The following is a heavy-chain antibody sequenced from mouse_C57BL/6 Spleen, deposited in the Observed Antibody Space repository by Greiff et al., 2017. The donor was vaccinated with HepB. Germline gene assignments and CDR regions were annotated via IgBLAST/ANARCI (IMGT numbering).Heavy chain of an antibody. J-gene: IGHJ4*01. D-gene: IGHD2-1*01. CDR2: INPSSGYT. CDR1: GYTFTSYW. Sequence: VQRVESGAELAKPGASVKLSCKASGYTFTSYWMHWVKQRPGQGLEWIGYINPSSGYTKYNQKFKDKATLTADKSSSTAYMQLSSLTYEDSAVYYCARWELSYYAMDYWGQGTSVTVSS. V-gene: IGHV1-7*01. CDR3: ARWELSYYAMDY.